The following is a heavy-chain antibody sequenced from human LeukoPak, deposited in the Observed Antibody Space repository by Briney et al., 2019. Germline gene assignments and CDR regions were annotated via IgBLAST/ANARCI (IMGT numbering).Heavy chain of an antibody. Sequence: SETLSLTCAVYGGSFSGYYWSWIRQPPGKGLEWIGEINHSGSTNYNPSLKSRVTISVDTSKNQFSLKLSSVTAADTAVYYCARHKGRRGWFDPWGQGTLVTVSS. D-gene: IGHD3-16*01. CDR2: INHSGST. V-gene: IGHV4-34*01. CDR1: GGSFSGYY. J-gene: IGHJ5*02. CDR3: ARHKGRRGWFDP.